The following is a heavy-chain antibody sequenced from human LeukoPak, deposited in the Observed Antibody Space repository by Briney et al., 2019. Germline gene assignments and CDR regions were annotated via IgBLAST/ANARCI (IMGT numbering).Heavy chain of an antibody. CDR2: IASKTDGGTT. CDR3: TTGIRGD. Sequence: GGSLRLSCAASGFTFSDFYMTWIRQAPGKGLEWVGRIASKTDGGTTDYAAPVKGRFTISRDDSKNTLFLQMNSLKTEDTAVYYCTTGIRGDCGQGTLVTVSS. V-gene: IGHV3-15*04. CDR1: GFTFSDFY. J-gene: IGHJ4*02.